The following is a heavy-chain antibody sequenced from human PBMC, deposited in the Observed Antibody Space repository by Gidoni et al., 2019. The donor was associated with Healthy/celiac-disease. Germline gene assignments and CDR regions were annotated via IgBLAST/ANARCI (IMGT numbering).Heavy chain of an antibody. V-gene: IGHV3-64D*06. J-gene: IGHJ4*02. Sequence: RLSCSASGFTFSSYAMHWVRQAPGKGLEYVSAISSNGGSTYYADAVKGRFTISRDNSKNTLYLQMSSLRAEDTGVYYCVKDRGGRGWGDYFDYWGQGTLVTVSS. CDR2: ISSNGGST. CDR1: GFTFSSYA. CDR3: VKDRGGRGWGDYFDY. D-gene: IGHD6-19*01.